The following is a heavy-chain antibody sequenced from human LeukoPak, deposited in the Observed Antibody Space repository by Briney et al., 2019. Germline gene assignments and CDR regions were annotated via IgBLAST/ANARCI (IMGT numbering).Heavy chain of an antibody. CDR2: INNSSSYI. V-gene: IGHV3-21*01. Sequence: GGSLRLSCAASGFIFSNYAMNWVRQAPGKGLEWVSSINNSSSYIFYADSVKGRFTISRDNAKNSLYLQMNSLRADDTAVYYCARPPTVKTPDSDYWGQGTLVIVSS. J-gene: IGHJ4*02. D-gene: IGHD4-11*01. CDR3: ARPPTVKTPDSDY. CDR1: GFIFSNYA.